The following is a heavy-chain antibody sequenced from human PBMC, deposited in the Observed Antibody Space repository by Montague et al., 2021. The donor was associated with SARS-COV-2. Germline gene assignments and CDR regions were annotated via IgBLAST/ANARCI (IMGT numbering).Heavy chain of an antibody. D-gene: IGHD3-10*01. V-gene: IGHV2-70*01. Sequence: PALVHPTQTLILTRTFSGFSLSTSGMCVSWIRQPPGKALEWLALIDCDDDKYYSTSLKTRLTISKDTSKNQVGRTMTNMDPVDTATYYCARIARVLGVNAASDPYYGMDVWGQGTTVTVSS. CDR1: GFSLSTSGMC. CDR2: IDCDDDK. CDR3: ARIARVLGVNAASDPYYGMDV. J-gene: IGHJ6*02.